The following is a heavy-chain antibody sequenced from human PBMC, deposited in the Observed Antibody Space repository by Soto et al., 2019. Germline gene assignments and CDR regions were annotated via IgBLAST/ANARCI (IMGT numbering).Heavy chain of an antibody. Sequence: EVQLLESGGGLVQPGGSLRLSCAASGFTFRSFAMSWVRQAPGKGLEWVSAISGSGGDTYYADSVKGRFTISRDNSKDTLYLQMNSLRAEDTAGYYSAKGCTRTDCYDGHDAFDIWGQGTMVTVSS. D-gene: IGHD2-2*01. CDR1: GFTFRSFA. V-gene: IGHV3-23*01. J-gene: IGHJ3*02. CDR3: AKGCTRTDCYDGHDAFDI. CDR2: ISGSGGDT.